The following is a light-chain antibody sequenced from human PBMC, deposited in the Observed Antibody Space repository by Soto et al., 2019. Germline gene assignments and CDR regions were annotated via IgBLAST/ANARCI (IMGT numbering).Light chain of an antibody. J-gene: IGLJ3*02. CDR1: SRDVGGYNY. CDR3: SSYTSSSTQV. Sequence: QSVLTQPASLSGSPGQSITISCTGTSRDVGGYNYVSWYQQHPGKAPKLMIYDVSNRPSGVSNRFSGSKSGNTASLTISGLQAEDEADYYCSSYTSSSTQVFGGGTKVTVL. CDR2: DVS. V-gene: IGLV2-14*01.